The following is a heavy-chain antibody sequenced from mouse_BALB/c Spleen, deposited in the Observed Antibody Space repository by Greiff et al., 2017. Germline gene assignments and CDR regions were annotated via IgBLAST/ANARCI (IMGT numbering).Heavy chain of an antibody. D-gene: IGHD1-1*01. CDR2: ILPGSGST. CDR3: ASLLRGFAY. Sequence: VKLVESGAELMKPGASVKISCKATGYTFSSYWIEWVKQRPGHGLEWIGEILPGSGSTNYNEKFKGKATFTADTSSNTAYMQLSSLTSEDSAVYYCASLLRGFAYWGQGTLVTVSA. CDR1: GYTFSSYW. V-gene: IGHV1-9*01. J-gene: IGHJ3*01.